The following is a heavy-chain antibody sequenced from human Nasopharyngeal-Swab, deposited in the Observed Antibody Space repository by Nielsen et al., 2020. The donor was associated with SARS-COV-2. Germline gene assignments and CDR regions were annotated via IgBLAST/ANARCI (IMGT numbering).Heavy chain of an antibody. Sequence: VRQAPGKGLEWVASVKQDGSEKYSVDSVRGRFTISRDNTKNSVYLQINNLRAEDTAVYYCAREICTRITCFDYGMDVWGQGTTVTVSS. D-gene: IGHD2-2*01. J-gene: IGHJ6*02. CDR2: VKQDGSEK. CDR3: AREICTRITCFDYGMDV. V-gene: IGHV3-7*01.